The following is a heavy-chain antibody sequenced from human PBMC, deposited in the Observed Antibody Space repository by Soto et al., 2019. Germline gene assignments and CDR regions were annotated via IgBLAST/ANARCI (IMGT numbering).Heavy chain of an antibody. V-gene: IGHV3-66*01. D-gene: IGHD5-18*01. Sequence: GGSLRLSCAASGFTVSSNYMSWVRQAPGKGLEWVSVIYSSGSTNYADSVNGRFSISRHNSKNTLYLQMNSLRAEDTALYYCAIGGFSHVYTAMDNYYYYGMDFWGQGTTVTVSS. J-gene: IGHJ6*02. CDR1: GFTVSSNY. CDR2: IYSSGST. CDR3: AIGGFSHVYTAMDNYYYYGMDF.